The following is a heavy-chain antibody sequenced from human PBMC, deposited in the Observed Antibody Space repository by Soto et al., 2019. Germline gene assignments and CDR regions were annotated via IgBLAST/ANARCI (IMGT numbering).Heavy chain of an antibody. J-gene: IGHJ4*02. V-gene: IGHV3-48*02. CDR3: AREGFAYIWNSPYYFDY. CDR2: ISSSSSTI. CDR1: GFTFSSYS. D-gene: IGHD1-7*01. Sequence: AGGALRLSCAASGFTFSSYSMNWVRQGPGKGLEWVSYISSSSSTIYYADSVKGRFTISRDNAKNSLYLQMNSLRDEDTAVYYCAREGFAYIWNSPYYFDYWGQGTLVTVSS.